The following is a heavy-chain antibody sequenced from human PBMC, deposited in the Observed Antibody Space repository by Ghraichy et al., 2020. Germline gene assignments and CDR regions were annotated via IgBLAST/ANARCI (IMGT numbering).Heavy chain of an antibody. J-gene: IGHJ4*02. CDR1: GFTFSGSA. CDR2: IRSKANSYAT. V-gene: IGHV3-73*01. D-gene: IGHD4-17*01. Sequence: GGSLRLSCAASGFTFSGSAMHWVRQASGKGLEWLGRIRSKANSYATAYAASVKGRFTMSRDDSQNTAYLQMNSLKTEDTAVYYCTRGDYGLYYWGQGTLVTVSS. CDR3: TRGDYGLYY.